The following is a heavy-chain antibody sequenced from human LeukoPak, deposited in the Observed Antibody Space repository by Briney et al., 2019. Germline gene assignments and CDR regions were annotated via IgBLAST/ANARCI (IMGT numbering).Heavy chain of an antibody. Sequence: GGSLRLSCAASGFTFSTYWMSWVRQAPGKGPEWVANMNQDGTEKNYVDSVKGRFTISRDNSKNTLYLQMNSLRAEDTAVYYCAKDPSYYGDYLPYFDYWGQGTLVTVSS. CDR1: GFTFSTYW. CDR3: AKDPSYYGDYLPYFDY. J-gene: IGHJ4*02. V-gene: IGHV3-7*01. CDR2: MNQDGTEK. D-gene: IGHD4-17*01.